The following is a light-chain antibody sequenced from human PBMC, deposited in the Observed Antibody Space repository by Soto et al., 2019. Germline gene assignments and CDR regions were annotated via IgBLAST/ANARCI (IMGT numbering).Light chain of an antibody. J-gene: IGLJ2*01. CDR1: SSNIGAGYD. V-gene: IGLV1-40*01. CDR2: GNS. CDR3: QCYDSSRSGYVV. Sequence: QSVLTQPPSVSGAPGQRVTISCTGSSSNIGAGYDVHWYQQLPGTAPKLLIYGNSNRPSGVPDRFSGSKSGTSASLAITGLRAEDEADYYCQCYDSSRSGYVVFGGGTKLTVL.